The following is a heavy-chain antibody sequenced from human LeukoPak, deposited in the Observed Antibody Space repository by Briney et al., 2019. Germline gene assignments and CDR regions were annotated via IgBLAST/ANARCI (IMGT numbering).Heavy chain of an antibody. CDR2: IRYDGSNK. CDR1: GFTFSSYG. Sequence: PGGSLRLSCAASGFTFSSYGMHWVRQAPGKELEWVAFIRYDGSNKYYADSVKGRFTISRDNSKNTLYLQMNSLRAEDTAVYYCAKAPPGYDSSGYYYLDLDYWGQGTLVTVSS. J-gene: IGHJ4*02. CDR3: AKAPPGYDSSGYYYLDLDY. V-gene: IGHV3-30*02. D-gene: IGHD3-22*01.